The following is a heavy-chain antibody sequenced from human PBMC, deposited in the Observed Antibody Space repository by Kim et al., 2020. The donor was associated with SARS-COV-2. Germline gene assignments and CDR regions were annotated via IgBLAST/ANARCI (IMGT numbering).Heavy chain of an antibody. Sequence: GGSLRLSCAASGFTLSGSTVHWVRQASGKGLEWVGRIRSKANSYATAYAATVKNRFTISRDDSKNTAYLQMNSLKTEDTAVYYCARVNPIAGGWYDAFD. D-gene: IGHD6-19*01. CDR1: GFTLSGST. CDR2: IRSKANSYAT. CDR3: ARVNPIAGGWYDAFD. V-gene: IGHV3-73*01. J-gene: IGHJ3*02.